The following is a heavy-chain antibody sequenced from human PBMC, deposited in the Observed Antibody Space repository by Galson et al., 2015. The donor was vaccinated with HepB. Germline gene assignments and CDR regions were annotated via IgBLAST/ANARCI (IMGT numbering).Heavy chain of an antibody. CDR2: IIPIFATA. Sequence: SVKVSCKASGGTFSSYAISWVRQAPGQGLEWMGGIIPIFATANYAQKFQGRVTITADESTSTAYMELSSLRSEDTAVYYCARKGVGDSSWERYYYYYMDVWGKGTTVTVSS. CDR1: GGTFSSYA. CDR3: ARKGVGDSSWERYYYYYMDV. D-gene: IGHD1-26*01. V-gene: IGHV1-69*13. J-gene: IGHJ6*03.